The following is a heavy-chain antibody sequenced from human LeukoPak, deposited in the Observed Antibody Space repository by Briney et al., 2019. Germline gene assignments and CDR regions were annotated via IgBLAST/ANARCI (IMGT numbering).Heavy chain of an antibody. D-gene: IGHD3-10*01. V-gene: IGHV3-23*01. CDR2: ISGSGGST. CDR3: AKEPASGSCFDY. Sequence: GGSLTLSCAVSGYTFNSYAMSWVRQAPGKGLEWVSAISGSGGSTYYADSVKGRFTISRDNSKNTLYLQMNSLRAEDTALYYCAKEPASGSCFDYWGQGTLVTVSS. CDR1: GYTFNSYA. J-gene: IGHJ4*02.